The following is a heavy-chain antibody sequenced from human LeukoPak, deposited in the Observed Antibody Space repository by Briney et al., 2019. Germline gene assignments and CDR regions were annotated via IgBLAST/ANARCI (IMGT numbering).Heavy chain of an antibody. J-gene: IGHJ4*02. Sequence: GGSLRLSCVGSGFTFRSHAMSWVRQAPEKGLEFASGIYENGGTTYYADSVKGRFSISRDNFKNTLYLQMNSLRAEDTAVYYCAKDLTYSSSSWFDYWGQGTLVTVSS. V-gene: IGHV3-23*01. CDR2: IYENGGTT. CDR3: AKDLTYSSSSWFDY. CDR1: GFTFRSHA. D-gene: IGHD6-6*01.